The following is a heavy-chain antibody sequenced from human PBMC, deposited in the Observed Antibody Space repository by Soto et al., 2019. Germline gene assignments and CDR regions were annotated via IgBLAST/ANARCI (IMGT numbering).Heavy chain of an antibody. V-gene: IGHV3-49*03. CDR2: IRSKAYGGTT. D-gene: IGHD3-3*01. Sequence: PGGSLRLSCTASGFTFGDYAMSWFRQAPGKGLEWVGFIRSKAYGGTTEYAASVKGRFTISRDDSKSIAYLQMNSLKTEDTAVYYCTRDLKRFLEWLPPYGMDVWGQGTTVTVSS. CDR3: TRDLKRFLEWLPPYGMDV. J-gene: IGHJ6*02. CDR1: GFTFGDYA.